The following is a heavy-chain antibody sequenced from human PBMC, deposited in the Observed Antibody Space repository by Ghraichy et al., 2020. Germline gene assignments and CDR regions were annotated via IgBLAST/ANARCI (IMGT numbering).Heavy chain of an antibody. CDR3: ARQGYSSSLPYYYYYYGMDV. D-gene: IGHD6-6*01. Sequence: SETLSLTCTVSGGSISSYYWSWIRQPPGKGLEWIGYIYTSGSTNYNPSLKSRVTISVDTSKNQFSLKLSSVTAADTAVYYCARQGYSSSLPYYYYYYGMDVWGQGTTVTVSS. CDR1: GGSISSYY. V-gene: IGHV4-4*09. J-gene: IGHJ6*02. CDR2: IYTSGST.